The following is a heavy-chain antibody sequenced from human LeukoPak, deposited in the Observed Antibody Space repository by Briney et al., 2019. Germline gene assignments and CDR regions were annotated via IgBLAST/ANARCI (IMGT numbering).Heavy chain of an antibody. CDR2: INPNSGGT. V-gene: IGHV1-2*06. D-gene: IGHD2-15*01. CDR1: GYTFTGYY. CDR3: ARGPPRRRGYCSGGSCYDWFDP. Sequence: ASVKVSCKASGYTFTGYYMHWVRQAPGQGLEWMGRINPNSGGTNYAQKFQGRVTMTRDTSISTAYMELSRLRSDATAVYYCARGPPRRRGYCSGGSCYDWFDPWGQGTLVTVSS. J-gene: IGHJ5*02.